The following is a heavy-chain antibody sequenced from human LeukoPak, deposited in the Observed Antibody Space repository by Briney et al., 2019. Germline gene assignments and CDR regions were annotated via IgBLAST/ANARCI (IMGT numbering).Heavy chain of an antibody. J-gene: IGHJ4*02. CDR1: GFSLSSYA. Sequence: PGRSLRLSCAASGFSLSSYAMHWVRQAPGKGLEWVAVISDDGRNKYYADSVKGRFTISRDNSKNTMYLQMNSLRAEDTAVYYCAREPLSRDYYASSGFDYWGQGTLVTVSS. CDR2: ISDDGRNK. V-gene: IGHV3-30*04. D-gene: IGHD3-22*01. CDR3: AREPLSRDYYASSGFDY.